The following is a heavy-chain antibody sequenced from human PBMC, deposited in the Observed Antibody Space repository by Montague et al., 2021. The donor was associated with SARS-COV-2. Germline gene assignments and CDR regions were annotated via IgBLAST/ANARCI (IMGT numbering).Heavy chain of an antibody. CDR2: ISSSSSYI. D-gene: IGHD3-22*01. CDR3: ARDPGYYYDSSGLIDY. Sequence: SLRLSCAASGFPLSSYSMNWVRQAPGKGLEWVSSISSSSSYIYYADSVKGRFTISRDNAKNSLYLQMNSLRAEDTAVYYCARDPGYYYDSSGLIDYWGQGTLVTVSS. V-gene: IGHV3-21*01. J-gene: IGHJ4*02. CDR1: GFPLSSYS.